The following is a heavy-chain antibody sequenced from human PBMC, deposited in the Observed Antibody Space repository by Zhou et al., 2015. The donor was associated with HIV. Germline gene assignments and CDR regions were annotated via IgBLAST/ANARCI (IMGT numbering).Heavy chain of an antibody. CDR3: ARDRGAARPDWRYFDL. D-gene: IGHD6-6*01. J-gene: IGHJ2*01. Sequence: QVQLVQSGAEVKKPGSSVKVSCKASEGTFSSYGISWVRQAPGQGLEWMGWIIPVFGTAKYAQKFQGRVSITADRSTNTAYMELRSLRSEDTAVYYCARDRGAARPDWRYFDLWGRGTLVSVSS. CDR2: IIPVFGTA. CDR1: EGTFSSYG. V-gene: IGHV1-69*06.